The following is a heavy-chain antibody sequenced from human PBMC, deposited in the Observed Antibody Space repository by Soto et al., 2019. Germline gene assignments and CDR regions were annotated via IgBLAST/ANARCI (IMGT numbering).Heavy chain of an antibody. J-gene: IGHJ3*02. CDR1: GGSFSGYD. Sequence: QVQLQQWGAGLLKPSETLSLTCAVYGGSFSGYDWRWIRQPPGKGLEWIGEINHSGSTNYNPSLKNRVTIAVDTSKNQFSLKLSYVTAADTAVYYCANPMILGTADAFDIWGQGTMVTVSS. CDR3: ANPMILGTADAFDI. CDR2: INHSGST. D-gene: IGHD5-18*01. V-gene: IGHV4-34*01.